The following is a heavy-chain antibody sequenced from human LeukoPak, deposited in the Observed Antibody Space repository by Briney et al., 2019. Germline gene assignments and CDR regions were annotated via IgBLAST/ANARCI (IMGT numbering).Heavy chain of an antibody. D-gene: IGHD4-11*01. Sequence: GASVKVSCKASGYTFTSYGISWVRQAPGQGLEWMGIINPSGGSTSYAQKFQGRVTMTRDTSTSTVYMELSSLRSEDTAVYYCARSPRSNQLPYDYWGQGTLVTVSS. J-gene: IGHJ4*02. V-gene: IGHV1-46*01. CDR1: GYTFTSYG. CDR2: INPSGGST. CDR3: ARSPRSNQLPYDY.